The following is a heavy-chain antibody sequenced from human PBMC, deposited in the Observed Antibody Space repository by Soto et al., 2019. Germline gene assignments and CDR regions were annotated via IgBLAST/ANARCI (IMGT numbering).Heavy chain of an antibody. CDR3: ARSYSSSSPFDY. CDR2: ISYDGSNK. Sequence: QVQLVESGGGVVQPGRSLRLSCAASGFTFSSYAMHWVRQAPGKGLEWVAVISYDGSNKYYADSVKGRFTISRDNSKNTLYLQMNSLRAEDKAVYYCARSYSSSSPFDYWGQGNLVTVSS. V-gene: IGHV3-30-3*01. J-gene: IGHJ4*02. CDR1: GFTFSSYA. D-gene: IGHD6-6*01.